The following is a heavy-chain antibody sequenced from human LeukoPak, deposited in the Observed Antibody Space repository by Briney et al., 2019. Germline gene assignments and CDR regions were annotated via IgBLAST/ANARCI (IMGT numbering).Heavy chain of an antibody. J-gene: IGHJ4*02. D-gene: IGHD5-18*01. CDR1: GGSISSYY. CDR3: ARAKYSYVTLDY. V-gene: IGHV4-59*01. CDR2: IYYSGST. Sequence: SETLSLTCTVSGGSISSYYWSWIRQPPGKGLEWIGYIYYSGSTNYNPSLKSRVTISVDTSKNQFSLKLSSVTAADTAVYYCARAKYSYVTLDYWGQGTLVTVSS.